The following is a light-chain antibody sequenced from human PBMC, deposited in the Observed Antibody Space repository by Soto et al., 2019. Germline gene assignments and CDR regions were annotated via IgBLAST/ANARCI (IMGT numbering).Light chain of an antibody. V-gene: IGLV8-61*01. CDR3: VLYLGSGIWV. J-gene: IGLJ3*02. Sequence: QAVVTQEPSFSVSPGGTVTLTCGLSSGSVSASYGPSWYQQTPGQAQRRLIYSAYTRSSGVPDRFSGSILGNKAALTITGAQADDESDYSCVLYLGSGIWVFGGGTKLSVL. CDR1: SGSVSASYG. CDR2: SAY.